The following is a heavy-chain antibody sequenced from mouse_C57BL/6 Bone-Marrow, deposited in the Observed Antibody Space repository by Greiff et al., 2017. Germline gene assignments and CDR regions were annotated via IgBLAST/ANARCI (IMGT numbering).Heavy chain of an antibody. J-gene: IGHJ2*01. V-gene: IGHV8-8*01. CDR1: GFSLSTFGMG. CDR2: IWWDDDK. CDR3: ARIGFYDGYYPYYFDY. D-gene: IGHD2-3*01. Sequence: ESGPGILQPSQTLSLTCSFSGFSLSTFGMGVGWIRQPSGKGLEWLAHIWWDDDKYYNPALKSRLTISKDTSKNQVFLKIANVDTADTATDYCARIGFYDGYYPYYFDYWGQGTTLTVSS.